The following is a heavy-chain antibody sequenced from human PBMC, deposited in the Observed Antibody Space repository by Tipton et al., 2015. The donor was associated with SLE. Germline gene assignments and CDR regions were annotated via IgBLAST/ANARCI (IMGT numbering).Heavy chain of an antibody. CDR3: ARQRGDDASGFYFPSSFDY. V-gene: IGHV4-39*07. D-gene: IGHD3-22*01. Sequence: TLSLTCTVSGDSISIGSSSWGWIRQPPGKGLEWIGSMFFSGTTSYNPSLKSRVTISEDKSKNRFSLKVTSVTAADTAVYFCARQRGDDASGFYFPSSFDYWGQGTLVTVSS. CDR1: GDSISIGSSS. J-gene: IGHJ4*02. CDR2: MFFSGTT.